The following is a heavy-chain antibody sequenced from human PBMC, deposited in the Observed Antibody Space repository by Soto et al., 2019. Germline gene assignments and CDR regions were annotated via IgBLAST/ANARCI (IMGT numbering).Heavy chain of an antibody. J-gene: IGHJ4*02. CDR3: ARDLGYYDSSGYFDY. CDR2: IGSSDNII. CDR1: GFTFSDYY. D-gene: IGHD3-22*01. Sequence: GGSLRLSCAASGFTFSDYYMSWIRQAPGKGLEWVSYIGSSDNIIYYADSVKGRFTISRDDAKNSLYLQMNSLRAEDTAVYYCARDLGYYDSSGYFDYRGEITLVTISS. V-gene: IGHV3-11*01.